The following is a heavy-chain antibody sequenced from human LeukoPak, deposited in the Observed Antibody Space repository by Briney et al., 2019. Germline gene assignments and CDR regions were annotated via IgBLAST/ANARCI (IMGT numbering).Heavy chain of an antibody. CDR3: ARDTYYYGSGNLSFDY. V-gene: IGHV4-39*02. CDR2: IYYSGST. J-gene: IGHJ4*02. CDR1: GGSISSSSYY. Sequence: SETLSLTCTVSGGSISSSSYYWGWIRQPPGKGLEWIGSIYYSGSTYYNPSLKSRVTISVDTSKNQFSLKLSSVTAADTAVYYCARDTYYYGSGNLSFDYWGQGTLVTVSS. D-gene: IGHD3-10*01.